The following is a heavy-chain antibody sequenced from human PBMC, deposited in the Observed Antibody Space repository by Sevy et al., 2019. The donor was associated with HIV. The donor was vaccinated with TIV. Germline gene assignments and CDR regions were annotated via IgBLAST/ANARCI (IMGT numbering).Heavy chain of an antibody. V-gene: IGHV1-2*07. D-gene: IGHD2-15*01. J-gene: IGHJ5*02. CDR3: VRKYSLATLSENWFDP. Sequence: ASVKVSCKASGYTFTGYYMHWVRQAPGQGLEWMGWINGNSGDTKYAHKFQGRVTMTRDTSISTAYMELTRPTSDDTAVYYCVRKYSLATLSENWFDPWGQGTLVTASS. CDR1: GYTFTGYY. CDR2: INGNSGDT.